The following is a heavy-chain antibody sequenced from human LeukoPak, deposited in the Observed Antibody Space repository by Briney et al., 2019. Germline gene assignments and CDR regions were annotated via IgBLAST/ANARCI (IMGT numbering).Heavy chain of an antibody. J-gene: IGHJ6*02. V-gene: IGHV4-61*02. CDR2: IYTTGST. CDR1: GGSISSCSYH. CDR3: ARTLVRGVVGRGYYYYGIDV. Sequence: AQTLSLTCTVSGGSISSCSYHWSWIRQPAGKGLEWIGRIYTTGSTNYNPSLKSRVTISVDTSKNQFSLKLSSVTAADTAVYYCARTLVRGVVGRGYYYYGIDVWGQGTTVTVSS. D-gene: IGHD3-10*01.